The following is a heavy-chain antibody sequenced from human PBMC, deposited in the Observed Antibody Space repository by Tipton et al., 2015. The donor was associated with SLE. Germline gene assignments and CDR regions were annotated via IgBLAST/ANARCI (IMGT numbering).Heavy chain of an antibody. CDR2: IYGSGNS. CDR1: GDSISPYY. V-gene: IGHV4-38-2*02. D-gene: IGHD3-16*01. CDR3: ARDPPSSYYYGMDV. J-gene: IGHJ6*02. Sequence: TLSLTCNVSGDSISPYYWSWIRQPPGKGLEWVGRIYGSGNSYYNPSLRSRVTISVDTSKNQFSLKLTSVTAADTAVYYCARDPPSSYYYGMDVWGQGTTVTVSS.